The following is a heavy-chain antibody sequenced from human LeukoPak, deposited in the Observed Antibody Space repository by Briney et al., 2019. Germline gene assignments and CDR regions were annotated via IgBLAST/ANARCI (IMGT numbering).Heavy chain of an antibody. D-gene: IGHD4-11*01. CDR2: IYHSGST. Sequence: GSLRLSCAASGFTFSSYSMNWVRQAPGKGLEWIGSIYHSGSTYYNPSLKSRVTISVDTSKNQFSLKLRSATAADTAVYYCARHEPSAYSNLWPHWFDPWGQGTLVTVSS. CDR3: ARHEPSAYSNLWPHWFDP. CDR1: GFTFSSYS. J-gene: IGHJ5*02. V-gene: IGHV4-38-2*01.